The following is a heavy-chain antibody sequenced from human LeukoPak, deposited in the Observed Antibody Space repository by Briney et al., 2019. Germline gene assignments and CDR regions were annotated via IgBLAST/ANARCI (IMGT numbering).Heavy chain of an antibody. D-gene: IGHD3-16*02. CDR1: GGSISSSSYY. J-gene: IGHJ3*02. Sequence: PSETLSLTCTVSGGSISSSSYYWGWIRQPPGKGLEWIGSIYYSGSTNYNPSLKSRVTISVDTSKNQFSLKLSSVTAADTAVCYCARGGSFELSPYDAFEIWGHGTMVTVSS. CDR2: IYYSGST. V-gene: IGHV4-39*07. CDR3: ARGGSFELSPYDAFEI.